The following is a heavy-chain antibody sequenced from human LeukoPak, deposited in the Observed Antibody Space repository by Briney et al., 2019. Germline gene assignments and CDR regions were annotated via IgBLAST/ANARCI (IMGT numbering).Heavy chain of an antibody. CDR1: GFTFSSYW. D-gene: IGHD3-9*01. J-gene: IGHJ3*02. CDR2: INSDGSST. Sequence: GGSLRLSCAASGFTFSSYWMHWVRQAPGKGLVWVSRINSDGSSTSYADSVKGRFTISRDNAKNTLYLQMNSLRAEDTAVYYCAKRAYYDILTGPGAFDIWGQGTMVTVSS. V-gene: IGHV3-74*01. CDR3: AKRAYYDILTGPGAFDI.